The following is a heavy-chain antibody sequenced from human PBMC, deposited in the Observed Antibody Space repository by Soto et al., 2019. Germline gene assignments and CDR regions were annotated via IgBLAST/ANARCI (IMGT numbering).Heavy chain of an antibody. Sequence: SETLSLTYTVSGGSISSSSYYWGWIRQPPGKGLEWIGSIYYSGSTYYNPSLKSRVTISVDTSKNQFSLKLSSVTAADTAVYYCARQRRYCSGGSCYSLPFDYWGQRTLVIVSS. CDR1: GGSISSSSYY. CDR3: ARQRRYCSGGSCYSLPFDY. V-gene: IGHV4-39*01. J-gene: IGHJ4*02. CDR2: IYYSGST. D-gene: IGHD2-15*01.